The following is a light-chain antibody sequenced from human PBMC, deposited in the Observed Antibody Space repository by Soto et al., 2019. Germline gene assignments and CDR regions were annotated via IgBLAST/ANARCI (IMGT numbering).Light chain of an antibody. V-gene: IGLV2-8*01. CDR1: SSDIAGYNF. Sequence: QSALTQPPSASGSPGQSVTISCTGTSSDIAGYNFVSWYQLHPGKAPKLMIYEDIKRPSGVPDRFSGSKSGNTASLTVSGLQPEDEADYYCSSYTRSSTILFGGGTKLTVL. J-gene: IGLJ3*02. CDR2: EDI. CDR3: SSYTRSSTIL.